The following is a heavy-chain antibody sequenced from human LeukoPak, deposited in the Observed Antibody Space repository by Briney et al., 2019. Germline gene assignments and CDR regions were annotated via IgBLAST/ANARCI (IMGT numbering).Heavy chain of an antibody. CDR3: ALCSEYSSSFRDY. Sequence: ASVKVSCKASGYTFTGYYMHWVRQAPGQGLEWMGWINPNSGGTNYAQKFQGRVTMTRDTSISTAYMELSRLRSDDTAVYYCALCSEYSSSFRDYWGQGTLVTVSS. J-gene: IGHJ4*02. V-gene: IGHV1-2*02. CDR2: INPNSGGT. D-gene: IGHD6-6*01. CDR1: GYTFTGYY.